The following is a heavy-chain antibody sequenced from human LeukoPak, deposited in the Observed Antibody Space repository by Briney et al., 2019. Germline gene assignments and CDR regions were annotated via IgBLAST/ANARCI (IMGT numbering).Heavy chain of an antibody. CDR3: ARGGYYDNSGASDY. V-gene: IGHV3-7*03. Sequence: SCKASGGTFSSYAISWVRQAPGKGLEWVASIKEDGSEKYYVDSVKGRFTISRDNAKNSVYLQMNSLRAEDTALYYCARGGYYDNSGASDYWGQGTLVTVSS. CDR2: IKEDGSEK. CDR1: GGTFSSYA. D-gene: IGHD3-22*01. J-gene: IGHJ4*02.